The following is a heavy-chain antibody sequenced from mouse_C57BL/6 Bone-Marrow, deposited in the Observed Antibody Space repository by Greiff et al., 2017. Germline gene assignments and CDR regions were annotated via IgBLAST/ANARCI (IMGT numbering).Heavy chain of an antibody. CDR1: GYTFTSYW. J-gene: IGHJ3*01. CDR3: ATDSSGPGWFSY. Sequence: QVQLQQPGAELVKPGASVKMSCKASGYTFTSYWITWVKQRPGQGLEWIGDIYPGSGSTNYNEKFKSKATLTVDTSSSTAYMQLSSLTSEDSAVYYCATDSSGPGWFSYWGQGTLVTVSA. CDR2: IYPGSGST. V-gene: IGHV1-55*01. D-gene: IGHD3-2*02.